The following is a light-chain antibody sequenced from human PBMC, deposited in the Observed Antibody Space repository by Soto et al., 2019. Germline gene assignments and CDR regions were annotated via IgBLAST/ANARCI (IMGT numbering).Light chain of an antibody. CDR2: EVT. V-gene: IGLV2-14*01. Sequence: QSALTQPASVSGSPGQSITISCSGTSSDVGFYNHVSWYQQHPGEAPKLLIYEVTIRPAGVSNRFSGYKSGNTASLTVSGLQPEDEGDSYCSSYTSSSSLAIFGGGTQLTVL. CDR1: SSDVGFYNH. J-gene: IGLJ2*01. CDR3: SSYTSSSSLAI.